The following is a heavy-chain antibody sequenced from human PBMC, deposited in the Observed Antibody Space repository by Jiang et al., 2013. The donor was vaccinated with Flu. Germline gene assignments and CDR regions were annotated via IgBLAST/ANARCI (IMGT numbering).Heavy chain of an antibody. J-gene: IGHJ4*02. V-gene: IGHV1-2*04. CDR1: GYTFTDYY. Sequence: PGASVKVSCKASGYTFTDYYLHWVRQAPGQGLEWMGWINPKSGGTNYAQKFQGWVTMTRDTSISTAYMELSRLTSDDTAVYYCARHRDGYNYFLEYWGQGTLVTVSS. CDR2: INPKSGGT. CDR3: ARHRDGYNYFLEY. D-gene: IGHD5-24*01.